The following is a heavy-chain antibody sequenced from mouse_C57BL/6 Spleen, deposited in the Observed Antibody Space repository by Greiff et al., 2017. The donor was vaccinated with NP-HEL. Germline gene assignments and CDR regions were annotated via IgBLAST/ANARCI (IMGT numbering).Heavy chain of an antibody. CDR3: ARGHGSTLYYFDY. J-gene: IGHJ2*01. V-gene: IGHV1-59*01. CDR1: GYTFTSYW. Sequence: VQLQQPGAELVRPGTSVKLSCKASGYTFTSYWMHWVKQRPGQGLEWIGVIDPSDSYTNYNQKFKGKATLTVDTSSSTAYMQLSSLTSEDSAVYYCARGHGSTLYYFDYWGQGTTLTVSS. CDR2: IDPSDSYT. D-gene: IGHD1-1*01.